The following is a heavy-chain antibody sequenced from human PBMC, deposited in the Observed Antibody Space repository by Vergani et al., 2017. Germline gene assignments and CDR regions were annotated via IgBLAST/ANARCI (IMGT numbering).Heavy chain of an antibody. CDR1: GGSFSGYY. CDR3: ARVQELYDFWSGYRVRYYYYMDV. D-gene: IGHD3-3*01. Sequence: QVQLQQWGAGLLKPSETLSLTCAVYGGSFSGYYRSWIRQPPGKGLEWIGEINHSGSTNYNPSLKSRVTISVDTSKNQFSLKLSSVTAADTAVYYCARVQELYDFWSGYRVRYYYYMDVWGKGTTVTVSS. J-gene: IGHJ6*03. V-gene: IGHV4-34*01. CDR2: INHSGST.